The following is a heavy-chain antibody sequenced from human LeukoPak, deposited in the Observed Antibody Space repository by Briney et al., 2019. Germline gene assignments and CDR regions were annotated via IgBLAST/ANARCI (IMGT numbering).Heavy chain of an antibody. D-gene: IGHD3-9*01. J-gene: IGHJ4*02. V-gene: IGHV3-74*01. CDR1: GFTFSSYW. CDR3: AREDILTGYYFDY. Sequence: GGSLRLSCAASGFTFSSYWMHWVRQAPGKGLLWVSRINSDGSSTSYADSVKGRFTISRDNAKNTLYLQMNSLRAEDTAVYYCAREDILTGYYFDYWGQGTLVTVSS. CDR2: INSDGSST.